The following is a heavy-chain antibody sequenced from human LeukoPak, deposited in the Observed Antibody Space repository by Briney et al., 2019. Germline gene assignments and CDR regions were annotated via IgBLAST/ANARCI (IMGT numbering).Heavy chain of an antibody. J-gene: IGHJ6*02. Sequence: GGSLRLSCAASGLTFSSYAMSWVRQAPGKGLEWVSAISGSGGSTYYADSVKGRFTISRDNSKNTLYLQMNSLRAEDTAVYYCAKGNRCSSTSCYEGSYYGMDVWGQGTTVTVSS. CDR3: AKGNRCSSTSCYEGSYYGMDV. CDR2: ISGSGGST. CDR1: GLTFSSYA. V-gene: IGHV3-23*01. D-gene: IGHD2-2*01.